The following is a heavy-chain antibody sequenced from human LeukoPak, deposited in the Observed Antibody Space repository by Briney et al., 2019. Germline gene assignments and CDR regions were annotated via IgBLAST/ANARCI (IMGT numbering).Heavy chain of an antibody. J-gene: IGHJ4*02. Sequence: ASVKVSCKASGSTFIDYYIHWVRQAPGQGLEWMGWINPYSGGTNYAQKFQGRVTMTRDTSISTAYMELNSLRSDDTAVYYCARLGLTVTSDIDWWGQGTLVTVSS. CDR1: GSTFIDYY. CDR3: ARLGLTVTSDIDW. D-gene: IGHD4-17*01. V-gene: IGHV1-2*02. CDR2: INPYSGGT.